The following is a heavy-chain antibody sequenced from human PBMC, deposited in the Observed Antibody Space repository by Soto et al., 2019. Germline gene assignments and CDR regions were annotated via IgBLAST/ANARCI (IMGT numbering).Heavy chain of an antibody. Sequence: ASVKVSCKASGYTFSSYEINWVRQAAGQGPEWMGLMNVNSGNTGYAQKFQGRVTMTRDSSISTAYMEMRSLRSEDTAVYLCARSPRRVTVFGVATPTEDYAMDXWGQGTRVTVSX. J-gene: IGHJ6*02. V-gene: IGHV1-8*01. CDR2: MNVNSGNT. D-gene: IGHD3-3*01. CDR3: ARSPRRVTVFGVATPTEDYAMDX. CDR1: GYTFSSYE.